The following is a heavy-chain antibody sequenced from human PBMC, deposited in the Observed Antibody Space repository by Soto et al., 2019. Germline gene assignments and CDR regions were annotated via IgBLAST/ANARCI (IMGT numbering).Heavy chain of an antibody. V-gene: IGHV5-51*01. CDR3: ARSPSDYYGSGFLNWFDP. CDR2: IYPGDSDT. J-gene: IGHJ5*02. CDR1: GYSFTSYW. Sequence: PGESLKISCKGSGYSFTSYWIGWVRQMPGKGLEWMGIIYPGDSDTRYSPSFQGQVTISADKSISTAYLQWSSLKASDTAMYYCARSPSDYYGSGFLNWFDPWGQGTLVTVSS. D-gene: IGHD3-10*01.